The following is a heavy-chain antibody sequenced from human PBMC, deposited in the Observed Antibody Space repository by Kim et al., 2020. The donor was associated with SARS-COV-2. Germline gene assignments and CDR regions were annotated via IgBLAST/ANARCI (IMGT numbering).Heavy chain of an antibody. CDR1: GFTFDDYT. V-gene: IGHV3-43*01. CDR3: ANGGYSTWGMNV. Sequence: GGSLRLSCVASGFTFDDYTMNWFRQAPGKGLEWVSPISWDSGSTYYADSVKGRFTISRDNSKNSLSLQMNSLRTEDTALYYCANGGYSTWGMNVWGQGTT. D-gene: IGHD2-15*01. CDR2: ISWDSGST. J-gene: IGHJ6*01.